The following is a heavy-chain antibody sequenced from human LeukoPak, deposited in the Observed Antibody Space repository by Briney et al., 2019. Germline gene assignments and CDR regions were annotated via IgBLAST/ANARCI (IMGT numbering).Heavy chain of an antibody. J-gene: IGHJ4*02. D-gene: IGHD1-26*01. V-gene: IGHV3-30*03. CDR3: ARDRWGSYGEYYFDY. CDR2: ISYDGSNK. Sequence: PGGSLRLSCAASGFTFSSYGMHWVRQAPGKGLEWVAVISYDGSNKYYADSVKGRFTISRDNSKNTLYLQMNSLRAEDTAVYYCARDRWGSYGEYYFDYWGQGTLVTVSS. CDR1: GFTFSSYG.